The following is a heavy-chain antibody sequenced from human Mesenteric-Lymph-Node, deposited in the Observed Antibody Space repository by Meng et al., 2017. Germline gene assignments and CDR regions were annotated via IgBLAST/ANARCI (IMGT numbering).Heavy chain of an antibody. CDR3: AKGIVSVRGVVGWTGPYYYYSMDV. CDR2: ISGSGGST. CDR1: GFPLSSFA. Sequence: GESLKISCAASGFPLSSFAMSWVRQAPGKGLEWVSSISGSGGSTYYADSVKGRFTISRDNSKNTLSLQMNSLRAEDTAVYYCAKGIVSVRGVVGWTGPYYYYSMDVWGQGTTVTVSS. J-gene: IGHJ6*02. V-gene: IGHV3-23*01. D-gene: IGHD3-10*01.